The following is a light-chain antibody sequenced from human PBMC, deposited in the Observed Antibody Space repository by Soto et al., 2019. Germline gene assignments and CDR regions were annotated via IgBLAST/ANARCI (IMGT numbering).Light chain of an antibody. Sequence: SYELTQPPSVSVSPGQTASITCSGDKLGDKYACWYQQKPGQSPVLVIYQDSKRPSGIPERFSGSNSGNTATLTICGTQAMDEADYYCQAWDSSYAVFGGGTQLTVL. CDR1: KLGDKY. J-gene: IGLJ7*01. V-gene: IGLV3-1*01. CDR3: QAWDSSYAV. CDR2: QDS.